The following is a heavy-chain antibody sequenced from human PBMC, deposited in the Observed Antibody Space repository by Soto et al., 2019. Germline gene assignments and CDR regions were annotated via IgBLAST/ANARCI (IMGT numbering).Heavy chain of an antibody. V-gene: IGHV3-30*03. CDR2: MSYDGSDT. J-gene: IGHJ4*02. CDR1: GFVFSNNG. CDR3: TGVREADSALDH. Sequence: RSLRISCVGSGFVFSNNGMRWVRQTPGTGLVWVAFMSYDGSDTFYADSVNGRFSMSRDHSTNTIFLYMSNKRAKHTSTSECTGVREADSALDHWGQGTLVTVSS. D-gene: IGHD6-6*01.